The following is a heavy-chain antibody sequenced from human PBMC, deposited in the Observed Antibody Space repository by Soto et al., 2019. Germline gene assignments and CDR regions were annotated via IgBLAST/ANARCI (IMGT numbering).Heavy chain of an antibody. CDR2: MHRGGTT. CDR3: ARVNTTLVDHFDC. J-gene: IGHJ4*02. Sequence: GGSLRLSCVVSGFSVSATSIFWVRQATGKGREWVSLMHRGGTTDNADSVKGRFTTSRDKSKNTLYLHMNGLRVEDTAVYYCARVNTTLVDHFDCWGQGTLVTVSS. V-gene: IGHV3-53*01. D-gene: IGHD5-18*01. CDR1: GFSVSATS.